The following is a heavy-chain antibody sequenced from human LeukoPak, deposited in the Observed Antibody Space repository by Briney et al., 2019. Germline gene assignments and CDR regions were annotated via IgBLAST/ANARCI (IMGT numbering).Heavy chain of an antibody. CDR2: IYSGGST. Sequence: GGSLRLSCAASGFTVSSNYMSWVRLAPGKGLEWVSVIYSGGSTYYADSVKGRFTISRDNSKNTLYLQMNSLRAEDTAVYYCAREGRYYDSSGYINVWGQGTLVTVSS. J-gene: IGHJ4*02. D-gene: IGHD3-22*01. CDR3: AREGRYYDSSGYINV. V-gene: IGHV3-53*01. CDR1: GFTVSSNY.